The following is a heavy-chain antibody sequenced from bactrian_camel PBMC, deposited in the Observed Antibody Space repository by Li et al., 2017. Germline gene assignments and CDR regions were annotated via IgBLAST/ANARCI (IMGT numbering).Heavy chain of an antibody. V-gene: IGHV3S54*01. CDR2: IYTGGSGT. CDR1: GYLYSRSS. D-gene: IGHD1*01. J-gene: IGHJ4*01. Sequence: HVQLVESGGGSVQAGGSLRLSCAASGYLYSRSSMGWFRRAPGKEPEELAGIYTGGSGTWYADSVKGRFTISHDNAANLVYLQMNNLKPDDTAVYYCQTDPRHMTWEQRCQGQGTQVTVS.